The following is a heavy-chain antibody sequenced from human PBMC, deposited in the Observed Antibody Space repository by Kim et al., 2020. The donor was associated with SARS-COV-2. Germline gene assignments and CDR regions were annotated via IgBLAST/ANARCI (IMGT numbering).Heavy chain of an antibody. V-gene: IGHV3-21*01. D-gene: IGHD6-13*01. CDR1: GFPFSRHT. Sequence: GGSLRLSCAASGFPFSRHTLNWVRQFPGKGLEWVSSISSSGTHIFATDSLKGRFTISRDNAKNSLFLQMNSLRVEDTAVYYCARTSLGSRNSWYFIDFWGQGTLVTVSS. J-gene: IGHJ4*02. CDR2: ISSSGTHI. CDR3: ARTSLGSRNSWYFIDF.